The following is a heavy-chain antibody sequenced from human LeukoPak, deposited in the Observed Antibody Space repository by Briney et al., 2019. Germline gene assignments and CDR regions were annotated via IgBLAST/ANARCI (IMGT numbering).Heavy chain of an antibody. J-gene: IGHJ4*02. V-gene: IGHV1-46*01. D-gene: IGHD5-18*01. CDR1: GYTFTSNY. Sequence: ASVKISCKASGYTFTSNYMHWVRQAPGQGLEWMGVIHPSGTSANYAQKFQGRVTMTKDTSASTVYIELSSLRSEDTAVYYCARMDMDPAMVTNYLDHWGQGTLVTVSP. CDR3: ARMDMDPAMVTNYLDH. CDR2: IHPSGTSA.